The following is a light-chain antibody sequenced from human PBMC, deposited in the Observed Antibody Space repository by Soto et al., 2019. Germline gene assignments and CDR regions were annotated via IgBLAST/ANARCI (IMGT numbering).Light chain of an antibody. Sequence: EIVLTQSPGTLSLSPGGRATLSCRASQSVSSSYLAWYQQKPGQAPRLLIYGASSRATGIPDRFSGSGSGTDFTLTISRLEPEDFALYSCQQYGSSPQTFGQGTRLEIK. CDR3: QQYGSSPQT. J-gene: IGKJ5*01. CDR2: GAS. V-gene: IGKV3-20*01. CDR1: QSVSSSY.